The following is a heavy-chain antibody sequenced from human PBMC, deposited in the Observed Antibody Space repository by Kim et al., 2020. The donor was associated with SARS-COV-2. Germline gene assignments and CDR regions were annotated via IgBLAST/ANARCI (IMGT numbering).Heavy chain of an antibody. V-gene: IGHV3-30*03. CDR1: GFTFSSYG. D-gene: IGHD3-10*01. Sequence: GGSLRLSCAASGFTFSSYGMHWVRQAPGKGLEWVAVISYDGSNKYYADSVKGRFTISRDNSKNTLYLQMNSLRAEDTAVYYCYYVGSGSYQAWGQGTLVTVSS. CDR3: YYVGSGSYQA. J-gene: IGHJ5*02. CDR2: ISYDGSNK.